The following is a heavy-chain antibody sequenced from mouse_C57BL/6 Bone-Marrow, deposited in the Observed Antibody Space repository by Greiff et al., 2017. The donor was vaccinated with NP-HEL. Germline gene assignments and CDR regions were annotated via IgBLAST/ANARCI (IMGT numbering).Heavy chain of an antibody. J-gene: IGHJ3*01. CDR3: ARGCYDGAY. Sequence: VQLKQSGPVLVKPGASVKMSCKASGYTFTDYYMNWVKQSHGKSLEWIGVINPYNGGTSYNQKFKGKATLTVDKSSSTAYMELNRLTSEDSAVYYWARGCYDGAYWGQGTLVTVSA. V-gene: IGHV1-19*01. CDR2: INPYNGGT. D-gene: IGHD2-12*01. CDR1: GYTFTDYY.